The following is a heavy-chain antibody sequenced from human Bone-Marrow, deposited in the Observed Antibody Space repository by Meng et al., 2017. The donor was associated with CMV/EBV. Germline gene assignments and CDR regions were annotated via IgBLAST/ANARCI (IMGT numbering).Heavy chain of an antibody. D-gene: IGHD5-18*01. CDR1: GGSFSGYY. V-gene: IGHV4-34*01. CDR3: ASVDTAMVTLGY. CDR2: INHSGST. Sequence: SETLSLTCAVYGGSFSGYYWSWIRQPPGKGLEWIGEINHSGSTNYNPSLKSRVTISVDTSKNQFSLKLSSVTAADTAVYYCASVDTAMVTLGYWGQGTLVTFSS. J-gene: IGHJ4*02.